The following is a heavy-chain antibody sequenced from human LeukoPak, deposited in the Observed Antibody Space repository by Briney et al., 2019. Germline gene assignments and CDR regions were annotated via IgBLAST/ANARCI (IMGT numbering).Heavy chain of an antibody. V-gene: IGHV1-69*01. CDR2: IIPIFGTA. J-gene: IGHJ4*02. Sequence: SMKVSCKASGGTFSSYAISWVQQAPGQGLEWMGGIIPIFGTANYAQKFQGRVTITADESTSTAYMELSSLRSEDTAVYYCASLYSGSYYFDYWGQGTLVTVSS. D-gene: IGHD1-26*01. CDR1: GGTFSSYA. CDR3: ASLYSGSYYFDY.